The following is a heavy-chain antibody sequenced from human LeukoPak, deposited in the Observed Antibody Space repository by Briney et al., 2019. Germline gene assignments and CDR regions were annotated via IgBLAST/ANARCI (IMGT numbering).Heavy chain of an antibody. J-gene: IGHJ4*02. CDR1: GFTVSNNY. CDR3: AKDRRTLFCSNGVCFYFSNFDY. V-gene: IGHV3-33*06. D-gene: IGHD2-8*01. CDR2: IWYGGSNK. Sequence: GGSLRLSCAASGFTVSNNYMSWVRQAPGKGLEWVAVIWYGGSNKYYADSVKGRFTISRDNSKNTLYLQLNSLRAEDTAVYYCAKDRRTLFCSNGVCFYFSNFDYWGQGTLVTVSS.